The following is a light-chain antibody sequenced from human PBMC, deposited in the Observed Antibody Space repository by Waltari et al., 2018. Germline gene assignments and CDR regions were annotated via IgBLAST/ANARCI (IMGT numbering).Light chain of an antibody. CDR2: KDT. CDR3: QSSGNSGSSPYV. V-gene: IGLV3-25*03. Sequence: SNELTQPPSVSVSPGQTARIPCSGDALAKKYSYWYQHKPGQAPVLVMYKDTERPPGIPQRFSGASSGTAATVTITGVQAEGEADYYSQSSGNSGSSPYVFGGGTRVTVL. J-gene: IGLJ1*01. CDR1: ALAKKY.